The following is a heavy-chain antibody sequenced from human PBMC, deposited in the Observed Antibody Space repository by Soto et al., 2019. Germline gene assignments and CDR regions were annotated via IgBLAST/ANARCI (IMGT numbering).Heavy chain of an antibody. CDR3: ARHTVSYYYDSSGYAAPQVYAY. V-gene: IGHV4-39*01. D-gene: IGHD3-22*01. Sequence: SETLSLTCTVSGGSISSSSYYWGWIRQPPGKGLEWIGSIYYSGSTYYNPSLKSRVTISVYTSKNQFSLKLSSVTAADTAVYYCARHTVSYYYDSSGYAAPQVYAYWGQGTLVTVSS. J-gene: IGHJ4*02. CDR1: GGSISSSSYY. CDR2: IYYSGST.